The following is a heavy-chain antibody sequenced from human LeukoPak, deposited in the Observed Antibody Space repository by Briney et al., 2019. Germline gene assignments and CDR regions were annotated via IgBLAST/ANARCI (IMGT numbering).Heavy chain of an antibody. Sequence: GGSLRLSCAASGFTFSSYGMHWVRQAPGKGLEWVAVISYDGSNKYYADSVKGRFTISRDNSKNTLYLQMNSLRAEDTAVYYCARDPRMSGSGSYYFDYWGQGTLVTVSS. CDR1: GFTFSSYG. J-gene: IGHJ4*02. CDR3: ARDPRMSGSGSYYFDY. CDR2: ISYDGSNK. V-gene: IGHV3-30*19. D-gene: IGHD3-10*01.